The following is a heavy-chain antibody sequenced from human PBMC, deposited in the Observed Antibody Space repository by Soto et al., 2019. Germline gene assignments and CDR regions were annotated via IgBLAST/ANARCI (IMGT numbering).Heavy chain of an antibody. Sequence: GGSLRLSCAASGFTFSSYAMHWVRQAPGKGLEWVAVISYDGSNKYYADSVKGRFTISRDNSKNTLYLQMNSLRAEDTAVYYCARAPGGYGDPYYFDYWGQGTLVTVSS. CDR2: ISYDGSNK. J-gene: IGHJ4*02. CDR3: ARAPGGYGDPYYFDY. CDR1: GFTFSSYA. V-gene: IGHV3-30-3*01. D-gene: IGHD4-17*01.